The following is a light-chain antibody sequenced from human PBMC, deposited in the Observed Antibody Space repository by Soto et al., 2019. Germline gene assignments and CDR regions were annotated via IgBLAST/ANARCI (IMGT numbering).Light chain of an antibody. CDR2: GAS. V-gene: IGKV1-9*01. Sequence: IQLTQSPSSLSASVGDRVTITCRASQGVRSYLAWFQQRPGKAPKLLIFGASTLQNGVPARFSGGGFGTEFTLSITSLQPEDFATYYCHQVYTYPRTFGQGTKVDIK. J-gene: IGKJ1*01. CDR1: QGVRSY. CDR3: HQVYTYPRT.